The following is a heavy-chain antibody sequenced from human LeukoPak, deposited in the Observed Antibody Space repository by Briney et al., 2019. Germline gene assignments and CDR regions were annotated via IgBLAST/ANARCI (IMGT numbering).Heavy chain of an antibody. CDR2: IFGNGVKT. J-gene: IGHJ6*02. CDR1: GFTFSGHS. Sequence: PGGSLRLSCAASGFTFSGHSMTWVRQTPGKGLEWVSVIFGNGVKTYYADSLKGRFTISRDNSKSTLYLQMSSLRADDTAVYYCARVGDWSNYFGMDAWGQGATVSVSS. V-gene: IGHV3-23*01. D-gene: IGHD3-16*01. CDR3: ARVGDWSNYFGMDA.